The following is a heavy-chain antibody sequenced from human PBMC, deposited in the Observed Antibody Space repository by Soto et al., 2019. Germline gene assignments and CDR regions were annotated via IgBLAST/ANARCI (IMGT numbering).Heavy chain of an antibody. J-gene: IGHJ5*02. D-gene: IGHD3-22*01. CDR3: ARDRSSGYYPNWFDP. V-gene: IGHV3-7*01. CDR1: GFTFSSYW. CDR2: IKQDGSEK. Sequence: EVQLVESGGGLVQPGGSLRLSCAASGFTFSSYWMSWVRHAPGKGLEWVANIKQDGSEKYYVDSVKGRFTISRDNAKNSLYLQMNSLRAEDTAVYYCARDRSSGYYPNWFDPWGQGTLVTVSS.